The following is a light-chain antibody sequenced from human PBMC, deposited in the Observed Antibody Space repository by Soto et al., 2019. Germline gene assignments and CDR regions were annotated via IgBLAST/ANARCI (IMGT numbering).Light chain of an antibody. V-gene: IGKV1-5*03. CDR3: QQYISLWA. Sequence: DIQFTQSPSTLSASVGDRVTISCRASQTVSSWLAWYQQKPGKAPKLLIYKASNSASGVPSRLSGGGSGTEFTIPISSLQPDDFAMYYCQQYISLWAFGQGTKVDIK. CDR1: QTVSSW. J-gene: IGKJ1*01. CDR2: KAS.